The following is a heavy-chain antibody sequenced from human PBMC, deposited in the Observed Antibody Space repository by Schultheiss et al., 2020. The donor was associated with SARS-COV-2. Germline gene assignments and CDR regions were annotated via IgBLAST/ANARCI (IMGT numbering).Heavy chain of an antibody. CDR3: ASRNYDILTGYYSGDDY. D-gene: IGHD3-9*01. Sequence: SETLSLTCTVSGGSLTSHYWTWIRQSPGKGLEWIGYIYYTGSTYYNPSLKSRVTISVDTSKNQFSLKLSSVTAADTAVYYCASRNYDILTGYYSGDDYWGKETRVTVSS. CDR1: GGSLTSHY. J-gene: IGHJ4*02. V-gene: IGHV4-59*11. CDR2: IYYTGST.